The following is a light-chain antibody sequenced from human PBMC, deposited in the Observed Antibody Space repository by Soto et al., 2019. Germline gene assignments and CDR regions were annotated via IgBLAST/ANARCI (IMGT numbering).Light chain of an antibody. CDR3: QSYDSSLSGYV. J-gene: IGLJ1*01. CDR1: SSNIGAGYD. V-gene: IGLV1-40*01. Sequence: QAVVTQPPSVSGAPGQRVTISCTGSSSNIGAGYDVHWYQQLPGTAPKLLIYGNSNRPSGVPDRFSGSKSGTSASLAIAGLQAEDEADYCCQSYDSSLSGYVFGTGTKVTVL. CDR2: GNS.